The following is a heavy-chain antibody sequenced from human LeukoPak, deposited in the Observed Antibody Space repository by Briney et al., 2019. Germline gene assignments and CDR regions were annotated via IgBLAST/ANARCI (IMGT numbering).Heavy chain of an antibody. CDR2: INAGNGNT. CDR1: GYTFTSYA. J-gene: IGHJ4*02. CDR3: ARRPNYYGSGSYPY. D-gene: IGHD3-10*01. Sequence: ASVKVSCKASGYTFTSYAMHWVRQAPGQRLEWMGWINAGNGNTKYSQKFQGRVTITRDTSASTAYMEPSSLRSEDTAVYYCARRPNYYGSGSYPYWGQGTLVTVSS. V-gene: IGHV1-3*01.